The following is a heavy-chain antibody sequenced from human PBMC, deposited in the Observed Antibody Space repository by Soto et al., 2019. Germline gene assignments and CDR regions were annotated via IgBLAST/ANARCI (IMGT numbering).Heavy chain of an antibody. CDR1: GLNFEKCS. V-gene: IGHV3-21*04. CDR3: AADTGDIEVVPATT. D-gene: IGHD2-15*01. J-gene: IGHJ4*02. CDR2: ISPASTYI. Sequence: PGGSLRLSCAASGLNFEKCSMNWVRQPPGKGPEWLASISPASTYIRYADSVKGRFTISRDNARNSLSLQMMSLRADDTAMYFCAADTGDIEVVPATTWGQGXLVTVSS.